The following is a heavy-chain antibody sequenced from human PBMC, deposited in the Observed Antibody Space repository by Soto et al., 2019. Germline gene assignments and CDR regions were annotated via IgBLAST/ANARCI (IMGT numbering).Heavy chain of an antibody. D-gene: IGHD1-7*01. J-gene: IGHJ4*02. CDR3: TKDKTGTNPLNFDY. CDR2: IIPILGIA. V-gene: IGHV1-69*02. CDR1: GGTFSSYT. Sequence: QVRLVQSGAEVKKPGSSVKVSCKASGGTFSSYTISWVRQAPGQGLEWMGRIIPILGIANYAQKFQGRVTITADKSTSTAYMELRSLRSEDTAVYYCTKDKTGTNPLNFDYWGQGTLVTVSS.